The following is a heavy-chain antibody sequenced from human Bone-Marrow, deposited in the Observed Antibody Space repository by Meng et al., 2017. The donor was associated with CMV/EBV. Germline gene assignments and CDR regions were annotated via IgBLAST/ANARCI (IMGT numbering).Heavy chain of an antibody. V-gene: IGHV3-30-3*01. CDR3: AGESRYCTATGCRYAGYYYYGMDV. CDR2: ISHDGSNT. Sequence: GESLKISCEGSGFTFSNFALNWVRQAPGKGLQWVAIISHDGSNTFYADSVRGRFSISRDNSKNTVYLQMNSLSVEDTAIYSCAGESRYCTATGCRYAGYYYYGMDVWGQGTTVTVSS. J-gene: IGHJ6*02. CDR1: GFTFSNFA. D-gene: IGHD2-8*02.